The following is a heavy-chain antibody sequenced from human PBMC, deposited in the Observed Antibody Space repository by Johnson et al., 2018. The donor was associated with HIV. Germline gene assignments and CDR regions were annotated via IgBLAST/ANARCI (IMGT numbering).Heavy chain of an antibody. CDR1: GFTFNNFA. CDR2: ISYDGSNK. Sequence: QVQLVESGGGVVQPGRSLRLSCAASGFTFNNFAMHWVRQAPGKGLEWVALISYDGSNKYYADSVKGRFTISRDNSKNTLYLQMNGLRSEDTAVYYCARAKDEDAFDIWGQGTMVTVSS. CDR3: ARAKDEDAFDI. J-gene: IGHJ3*02. V-gene: IGHV3-30*04.